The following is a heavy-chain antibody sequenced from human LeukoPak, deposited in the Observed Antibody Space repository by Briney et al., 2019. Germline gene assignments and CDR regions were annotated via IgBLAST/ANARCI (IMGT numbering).Heavy chain of an antibody. CDR1: GYIFTKHG. D-gene: IGHD5-18*01. CDR3: ARRGAYSHGDLPAIDY. J-gene: IGHJ4*02. V-gene: IGHV1-3*01. Sequence: ASVKVSCKASGYIFTKHGMYWVRQAPGQGLEWMGWINAANGNTKYSQKFRGRVTITRDTSASTAYLELIGLRSEDTAVYFCARRGAYSHGDLPAIDYWGQGTLVTVSS. CDR2: INAANGNT.